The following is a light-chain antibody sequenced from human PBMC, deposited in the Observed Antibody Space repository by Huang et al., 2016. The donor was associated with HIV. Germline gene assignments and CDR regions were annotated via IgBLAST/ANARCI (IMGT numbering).Light chain of an antibody. V-gene: IGKV3-15*01. CDR1: QSVSSN. CDR2: GAS. CDR3: QQYNNWPQT. Sequence: EIVMTHSPATLSVSPGERATLSCRASQSVSSNLAWYTKQPGQAPRLLLYGASTRGTGNPARFSGSGSGTEFTLTISSLRSEDFAVYYCQQYNNWPQTFGQGTKVEIK. J-gene: IGKJ1*01.